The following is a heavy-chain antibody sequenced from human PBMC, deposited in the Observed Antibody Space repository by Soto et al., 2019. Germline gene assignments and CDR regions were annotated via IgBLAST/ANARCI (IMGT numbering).Heavy chain of an antibody. J-gene: IGHJ4*02. CDR3: ARVLLFARLFYGFDY. Sequence: QVQLVESGGGVVQPGRSLRLSCAASGFTFSSYAMHWVHQAPGKGLEWAAVISYDGSNKYYAEALKGRFTISRDKSKNTLYLQMNSLRAEVTAVYYCARVLLFARLFYGFDYWGQGTLVTLSS. D-gene: IGHD2-21*01. V-gene: IGHV3-30-3*01. CDR2: ISYDGSNK. CDR1: GFTFSSYA.